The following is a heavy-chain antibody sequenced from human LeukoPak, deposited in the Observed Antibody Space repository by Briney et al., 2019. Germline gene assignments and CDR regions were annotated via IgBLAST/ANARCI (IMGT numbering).Heavy chain of an antibody. CDR3: ARTGAGYYYYYMDV. D-gene: IGHD1-26*01. CDR2: IYRSGST. Sequence: PETLSLTCIVSGYSISSGYYWGWIRQPPGKGLEWIGTIYRSGSTYSNPSLRGRVTISVDTSKNQFSLKLSSVTAADTAVYYCARTGAGYYYYYMDVWGKGT. V-gene: IGHV4-38-2*02. CDR1: GYSISSGYY. J-gene: IGHJ6*03.